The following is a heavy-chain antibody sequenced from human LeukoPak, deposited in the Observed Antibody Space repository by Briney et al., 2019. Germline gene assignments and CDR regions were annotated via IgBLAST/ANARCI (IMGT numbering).Heavy chain of an antibody. CDR1: GSTFSRYS. CDR2: ISGSSANI. Sequence: GGSLRLSCEGSGSTFSRYSMNWVRQTPGKGLEWVSYISGSSANIHYADSVKGRFTSSRDNAKNSLFLEMNNLRAEDTGVYYCLRDKGALGEGACYCAIDIWGQGTLVTVAS. V-gene: IGHV3-48*01. CDR3: LRDKGALGEGACYCAIDI. J-gene: IGHJ3*02. D-gene: IGHD3-10*01.